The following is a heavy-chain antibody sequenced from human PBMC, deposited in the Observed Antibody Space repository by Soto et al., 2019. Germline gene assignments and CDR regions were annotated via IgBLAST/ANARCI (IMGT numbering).Heavy chain of an antibody. Sequence: QVQLQESGPGLVKPSQTLSLSCTVSGGSLSSGGYYWSWIRQHPGKGLEWIGFIYYTGSTYYNPSLKSRVNISVDTSQNQVSLKLSSVTAADTAVYYCARDTQRGYSGYFDSWGQGTLVTVSS. D-gene: IGHD5-12*01. V-gene: IGHV4-31*03. CDR1: GGSLSSGGYY. CDR3: ARDTQRGYSGYFDS. J-gene: IGHJ4*02. CDR2: IYYTGST.